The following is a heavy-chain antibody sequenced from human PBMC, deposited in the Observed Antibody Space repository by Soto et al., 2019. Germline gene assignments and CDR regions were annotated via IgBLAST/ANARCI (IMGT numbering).Heavy chain of an antibody. J-gene: IGHJ4*02. CDR2: ISGSGGST. Sequence: PGGSLRLSCAASGFTFSSYAMSWVRQAPGKGLEWVSAISGSGGSTYYADSVKGRFTISRDNSKNTLYLQMNSLRAEDTAVYYCAKGTGAYDYIWGSYRYTDYLDYWGQGTLVTVSS. CDR3: AKGTGAYDYIWGSYRYTDYLDY. D-gene: IGHD3-16*02. CDR1: GFTFSSYA. V-gene: IGHV3-23*01.